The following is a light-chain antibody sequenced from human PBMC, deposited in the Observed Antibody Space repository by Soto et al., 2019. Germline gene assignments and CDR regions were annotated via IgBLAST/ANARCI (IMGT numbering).Light chain of an antibody. CDR1: QSVSSY. CDR3: QQYGSSPWT. V-gene: IGKV3-20*01. Sequence: EIVWTQSPATLSLSPGERATLSCRASQSVSSYLAWYQQKPGQAPRLLIYDASNRATGIPARFSGSGSGTDFTLTISRLEPEDFAVYYCQQYGSSPWTFGQGTRLEIK. CDR2: DAS. J-gene: IGKJ5*01.